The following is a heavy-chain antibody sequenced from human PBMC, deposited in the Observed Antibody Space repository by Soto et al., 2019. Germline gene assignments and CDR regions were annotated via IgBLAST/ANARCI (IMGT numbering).Heavy chain of an antibody. Sequence: ASVKVSCKASGYTFTSYAMHWVRQAPGQRLEWMGWINAGNGNTKYSQKFQGRVTITRDTSASTAYMELSSLRSEDTAVYYCARDWATMVRGRVRYYYYMDVWGKGTTVTVSS. CDR3: ARDWATMVRGRVRYYYYMDV. V-gene: IGHV1-3*01. D-gene: IGHD3-10*01. CDR2: INAGNGNT. J-gene: IGHJ6*03. CDR1: GYTFTSYA.